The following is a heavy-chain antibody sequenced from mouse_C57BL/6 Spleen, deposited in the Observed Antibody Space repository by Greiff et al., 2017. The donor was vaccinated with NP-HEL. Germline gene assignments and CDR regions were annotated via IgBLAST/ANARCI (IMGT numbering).Heavy chain of an antibody. CDR2: IRNKANGYTT. CDR1: GFTFTDYY. V-gene: IGHV7-3*01. CDR3: ARLAHYFDY. J-gene: IGHJ2*01. Sequence: EVQRVESGGGLVQPGGSLSLSCAASGFTFTDYYMSWVRQPPGKALEWLGFIRNKANGYTTEYSASVKGRFTISRDNSQSILYLQMNALRAEDSATYYCARLAHYFDYWGQGTTLTVSS.